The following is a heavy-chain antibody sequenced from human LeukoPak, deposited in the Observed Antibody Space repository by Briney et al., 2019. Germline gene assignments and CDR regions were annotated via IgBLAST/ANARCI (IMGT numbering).Heavy chain of an antibody. J-gene: IGHJ5*02. CDR3: VRKFDTSGYYFWFDP. CDR1: GFTFSSYA. Sequence: GGSLRLSCAASGFTFSSYAMSWVRQAPGKGLEWVSAISGSGGSTYYADSVKGRFTISRDNSKNTLYLQMNSLRAEDTAVYYCVRKFDTSGYYFWFDPWGQGTLVTVSS. D-gene: IGHD3-22*01. CDR2: ISGSGGST. V-gene: IGHV3-23*01.